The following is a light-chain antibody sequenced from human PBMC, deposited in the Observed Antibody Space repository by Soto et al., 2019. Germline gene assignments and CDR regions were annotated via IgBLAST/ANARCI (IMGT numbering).Light chain of an antibody. J-gene: IGKJ5*01. CDR2: ADS. Sequence: EIVLTQPPATLSLSPGETATLSCRASQSVSGYIGWYQQKPGQAPRLLNYADSNRATGIPDRFSGSGSGTDFTLTITRLEPEDSAVYFCQQYTGPPTTFGQGTRLEI. CDR1: QSVSGY. V-gene: IGKV3-11*01. CDR3: QQYTGPPTT.